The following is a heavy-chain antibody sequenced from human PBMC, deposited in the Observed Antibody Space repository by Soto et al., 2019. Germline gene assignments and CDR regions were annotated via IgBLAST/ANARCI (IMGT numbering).Heavy chain of an antibody. CDR3: AREDTYYDFWSGRATHNWFDP. V-gene: IGHV4-59*01. J-gene: IGHJ5*02. D-gene: IGHD3-3*01. CDR1: GGSISSYY. Sequence: PSETLSLTCTVSGGSISSYYWSWIRQPPGKGLEWIGYIYYSGNTNYNPSLKSRVTISVDTSKNQFSLKLSSVTAADTAVYYCAREDTYYDFWSGRATHNWFDPWGQGTLVTVSS. CDR2: IYYSGNT.